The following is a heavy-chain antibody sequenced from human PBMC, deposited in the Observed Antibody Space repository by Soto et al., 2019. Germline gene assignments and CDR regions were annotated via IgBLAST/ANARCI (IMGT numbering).Heavy chain of an antibody. CDR1: GDSFTSYW. CDR2: IYPGDSDT. CDR3: ARPMVYYYDSSGYQPKTYYYYGMDV. J-gene: IGHJ6*02. D-gene: IGHD3-22*01. Sequence: GESLKISCKGSGDSFTSYWIGWVRQMPGKGLEWMGIIYPGDSDTRYSPSFQGQVTISADKSISTAYLQWSSLKASDTAMYYCARPMVYYYDSSGYQPKTYYYYGMDVWGQGTTVTVSS. V-gene: IGHV5-51*01.